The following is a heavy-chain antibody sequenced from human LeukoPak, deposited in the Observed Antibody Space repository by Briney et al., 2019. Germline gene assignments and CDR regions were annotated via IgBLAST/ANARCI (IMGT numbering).Heavy chain of an antibody. V-gene: IGHV3-30-3*01. Sequence: PGGSLRLSCAASGFTFSSYAMHWVRQAPGKGLEWVAVISHDGSNKYYADSVKGRFTISRDNSKNTLYLQMNSLRAEDTAVYYCARDLAGAGTGGDYWGQGTLVTVSS. J-gene: IGHJ4*02. D-gene: IGHD6-19*01. CDR1: GFTFSSYA. CDR2: ISHDGSNK. CDR3: ARDLAGAGTGGDY.